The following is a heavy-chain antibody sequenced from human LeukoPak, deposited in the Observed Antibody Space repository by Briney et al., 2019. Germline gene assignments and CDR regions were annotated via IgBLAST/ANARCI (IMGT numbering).Heavy chain of an antibody. CDR2: ISGSGGST. CDR1: GFTFSSYA. CDR3: AKRDGDWVVDY. V-gene: IGHV3-23*01. D-gene: IGHD4-17*01. J-gene: IGHJ4*02. Sequence: GGSLRLSCAASGFTFSSYAMSWVRQAPGKGLEWVSAISGSGGSTYYADSVKGRFTISRDNSKNTLYLQMNSLRAEGTAVYYRAKRDGDWVVDYWGQGTLVTVSS.